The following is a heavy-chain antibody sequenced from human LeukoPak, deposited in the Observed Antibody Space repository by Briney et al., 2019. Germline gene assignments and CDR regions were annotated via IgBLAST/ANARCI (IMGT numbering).Heavy chain of an antibody. Sequence: GGSLRLSCAASGFTFSSYAMSWVRQAPGKGLEWVSAISGSGGSTYYADSVKGRFTISRDNSKNTLYLQMNSLRAEDTAVYYCAKGSSHPSLYGDLFDYWGQGTLVTVSS. J-gene: IGHJ4*02. D-gene: IGHD4-17*01. V-gene: IGHV3-23*01. CDR3: AKGSSHPSLYGDLFDY. CDR1: GFTFSSYA. CDR2: ISGSGGST.